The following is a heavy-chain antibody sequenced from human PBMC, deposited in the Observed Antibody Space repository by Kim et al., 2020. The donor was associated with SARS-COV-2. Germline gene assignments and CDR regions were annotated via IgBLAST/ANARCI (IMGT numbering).Heavy chain of an antibody. J-gene: IGHJ6*01. D-gene: IGHD6-13*01. Sequence: SETLSLTCAVYGGSFSGYYWSWIRQHPGKGLEWIGEINHGGSTNYNTSPKSRVTISVDKSKNQLSLKLSSATAADTAAYYCARGRSIAAAGTLFPYYYY. CDR3: ARGRSIAAAGTLFPYYYY. V-gene: IGHV4-34*01. CDR2: INHGGST. CDR1: GGSFSGYY.